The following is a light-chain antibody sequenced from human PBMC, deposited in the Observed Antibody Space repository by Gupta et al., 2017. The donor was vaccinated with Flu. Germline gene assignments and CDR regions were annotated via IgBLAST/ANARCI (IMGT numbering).Light chain of an antibody. V-gene: IGKV2D-29*01. CDR2: EGS. CDR3: KQTIHIPCT. Sequence: VSPGKPASMYCDTSQCRRRSDGMKYLYWYLQKPGQPPQLLISEGSNRDSGVPDRFSGSGSGTDFTLKISRVEADDVGDYYCKQTIHIPCTFGQGTKVEI. CDR1: QCRRRSDGMKY. J-gene: IGKJ2*02.